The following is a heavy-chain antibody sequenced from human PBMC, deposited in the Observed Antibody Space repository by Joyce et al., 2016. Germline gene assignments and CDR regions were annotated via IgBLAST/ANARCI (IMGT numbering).Heavy chain of an antibody. Sequence: QVQLQESGPGLVKPSQTLSLTCSVSGFSVSCAGYYWSWIRQPPGMALEWVGYISYSGSSYYRPSLTNRLTRSRDTSKNLFSLKLYSVTAADTAVYYCARGRGYYDSGGYFDSWGQGTLVTVSS. CDR2: ISYSGSS. J-gene: IGHJ4*02. CDR3: ARGRGYYDSGGYFDS. CDR1: GFSVSCAGYY. D-gene: IGHD3-22*01. V-gene: IGHV4-30-4*01.